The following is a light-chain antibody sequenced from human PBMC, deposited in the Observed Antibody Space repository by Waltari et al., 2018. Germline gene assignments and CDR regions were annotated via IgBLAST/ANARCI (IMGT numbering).Light chain of an antibody. J-gene: IGKJ4*01. CDR1: QSISSW. CDR3: QQYNSHSPLTPLT. V-gene: IGKV1-5*03. Sequence: DIQITQSPSTLSASVGDRVILTCRASQSISSWLAWYQQKPGKAPKLLIYKASTLESGVPARFGGSGSGTEFTLTITSLQPDDFATYYCQQYNSHSPLTPLTFGGGTKVEIK. CDR2: KAS.